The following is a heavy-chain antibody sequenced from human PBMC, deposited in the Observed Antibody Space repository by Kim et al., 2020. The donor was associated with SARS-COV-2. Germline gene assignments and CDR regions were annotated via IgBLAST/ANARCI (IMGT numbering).Heavy chain of an antibody. J-gene: IGHJ4*02. Sequence: SETLSLTCTVSGGSISSYYWSWIRQPPGKGLEWIGYIYYSGSTNYNPSLKSRVTISVDTSKNQFSLKLSSVTAADTAVYYCARASDFWSGYYRDFDYWGQGTLVTVSS. CDR1: GGSISSYY. CDR3: ARASDFWSGYYRDFDY. D-gene: IGHD3-3*01. CDR2: IYYSGST. V-gene: IGHV4-59*01.